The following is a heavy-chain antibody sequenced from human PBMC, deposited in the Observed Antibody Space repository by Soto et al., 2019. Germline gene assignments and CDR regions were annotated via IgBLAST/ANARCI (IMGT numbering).Heavy chain of an antibody. Sequence: EVHLLESGGVLVQPGESLRLSCETSGFTFSNCVMTWVRQVPGKRLEWVAVITTNGHTDYADSVKGRYTISRDNSKNTVDLQKNRLRAEVMAVYYCATGLINGRWYAEDLGQRTMGHGSS. D-gene: IGHD6-13*01. CDR1: GFTFSNCV. V-gene: IGHV3-23*01. CDR3: ATGLINGRWYAED. J-gene: IGHJ4*02. CDR2: ITTNGHT.